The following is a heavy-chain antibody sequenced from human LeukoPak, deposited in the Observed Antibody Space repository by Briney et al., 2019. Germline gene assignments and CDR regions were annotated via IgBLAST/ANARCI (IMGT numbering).Heavy chain of an antibody. V-gene: IGHV4-30-4*01. J-gene: IGHJ3*02. CDR1: GGSISSGDYY. CDR2: IYYSGST. Sequence: SETLSPTCTVSGGSISSGDYYWSWIRQPPGKGLEWIGYIYYSGSTYYNPSLKSRVTISVDTSKNQFSLKLSSVTAADTAVYYCSSGSSGGDAFDIWGQGTMVTVSS. D-gene: IGHD3-10*01. CDR3: SSGSSGGDAFDI.